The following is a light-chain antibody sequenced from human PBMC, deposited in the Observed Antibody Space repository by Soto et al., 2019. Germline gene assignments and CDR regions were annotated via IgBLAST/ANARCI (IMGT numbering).Light chain of an antibody. Sequence: GLPQSQRTLSLSPGERATLSFRASQSVSSNLAWYQQKPGQAPRLLIYGASTRATGIPARFSVSGSGTDFTLTSSILDPEDSAVYYMQQSGRSPAFGQGTKVDI. J-gene: IGKJ1*01. CDR2: GAS. CDR1: QSVSSN. V-gene: IGKV3-20*01. CDR3: QQSGRSPA.